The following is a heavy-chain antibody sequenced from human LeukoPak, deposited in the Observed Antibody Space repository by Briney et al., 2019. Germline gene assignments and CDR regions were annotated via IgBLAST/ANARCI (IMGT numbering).Heavy chain of an antibody. J-gene: IGHJ4*02. Sequence: GGSLRLSCTASGFTFSSYAMSWVRQAPGKGLEWVSVISGSGESTHYADSVKGRFTISRDNSKNTLYFQMNSLGAEDTAVYYCASSDYYTNYYFVCWGQGTLVTVSS. D-gene: IGHD4-17*01. CDR2: ISGSGEST. V-gene: IGHV3-23*01. CDR1: GFTFSSYA. CDR3: ASSDYYTNYYFVC.